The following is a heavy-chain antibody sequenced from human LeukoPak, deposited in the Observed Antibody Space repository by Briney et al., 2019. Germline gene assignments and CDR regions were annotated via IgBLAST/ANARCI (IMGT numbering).Heavy chain of an antibody. J-gene: IGHJ4*02. CDR1: GGTFSSYA. D-gene: IGHD2-15*01. CDR3: ARSSIVVVVAATMNLDY. Sequence: SVKVSCKASGGTFSSYAISWVRQAPGQGLEWMGGITPIFGTANYAQKFQGRVTITADESTSTAYMELSSLRSEDTAVYYCARSSIVVVVAATMNLDYWGQGTLVTVSS. CDR2: ITPIFGTA. V-gene: IGHV1-69*13.